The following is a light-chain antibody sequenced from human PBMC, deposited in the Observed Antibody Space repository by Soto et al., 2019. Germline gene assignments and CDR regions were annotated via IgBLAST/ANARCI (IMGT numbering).Light chain of an antibody. CDR3: QQYNSYPWT. J-gene: IGKJ1*01. V-gene: IGKV1-5*03. CDR2: QAS. Sequence: DIQMPQSPSTLSASVGDRVTITCRASQSISSWLAWYQQKPGKAPKLLIYQASGLESGVPSRFSGSGSGTEFTLTISSLQPDDFATYYCQQYNSYPWTFGQGTKVEIK. CDR1: QSISSW.